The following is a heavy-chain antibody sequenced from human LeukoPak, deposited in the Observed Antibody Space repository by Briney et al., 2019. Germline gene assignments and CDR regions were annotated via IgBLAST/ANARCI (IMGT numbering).Heavy chain of an antibody. V-gene: IGHV1-46*01. CDR1: GYTFTSYY. Sequence: ASVKVSCKTSGYTFTSYYMHWVRQAPGQGLEWMGIINPSGGSTSYAQKFQGRVTMTRDMSTSTVYMELSSLRSEDTAVYYCARQSSGYYYHDYWGQGTLVTVSS. D-gene: IGHD3-22*01. J-gene: IGHJ4*02. CDR2: INPSGGST. CDR3: ARQSSGYYYHDY.